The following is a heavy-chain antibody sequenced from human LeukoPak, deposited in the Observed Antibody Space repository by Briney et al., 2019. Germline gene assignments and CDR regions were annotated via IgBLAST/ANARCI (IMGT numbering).Heavy chain of an antibody. D-gene: IGHD6-6*01. CDR2: INHSGST. J-gene: IGHJ6*03. V-gene: IGHV4-34*01. CDR3: ARGGSSSSLRYYFYYYMDV. CDR1: GGSFSGYY. Sequence: SETLSLTCAVYGGSFSGYYWSWIRQPPGKGLEWIGEINHSGSTNYNPSLKSRVTISVDTSKNQFSLKLSSVTAADTAVYYCARGGSSSSLRYYFYYYMDVWGKGTTVTVSS.